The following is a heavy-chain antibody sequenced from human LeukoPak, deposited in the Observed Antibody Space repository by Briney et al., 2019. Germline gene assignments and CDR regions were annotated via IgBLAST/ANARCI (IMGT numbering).Heavy chain of an antibody. Sequence: GGSLRLSCAASGFTLTSYAMHCVRQAPGKGLEFVSAISSNGRSTNYANSVKGRFTVSRDISTNTVYLQMGNLRAEDMGVYYCARQVGSGSFSLDYWGQGTLVTVPS. CDR3: ARQVGSGSFSLDY. CDR1: GFTLTSYA. D-gene: IGHD3-10*01. CDR2: ISSNGRST. J-gene: IGHJ4*02. V-gene: IGHV3-64*01.